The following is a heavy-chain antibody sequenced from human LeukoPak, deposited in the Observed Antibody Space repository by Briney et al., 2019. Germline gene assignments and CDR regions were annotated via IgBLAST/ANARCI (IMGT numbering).Heavy chain of an antibody. CDR1: GYTFTDYD. J-gene: IGHJ6*03. CDR2: VSPYNGNT. V-gene: IGHV1-18*01. CDR3: ASYNYMDV. Sequence: ASVKVSCKTSGYTFTDYDITWVRQAPGQGLEWMGRVSPYNGNTYYSQRFQDRVIITKDTSTGTAYMDLRDLRTDDTAMYYCASYNYMDVWGKGTTVTVSS. D-gene: IGHD3-10*01.